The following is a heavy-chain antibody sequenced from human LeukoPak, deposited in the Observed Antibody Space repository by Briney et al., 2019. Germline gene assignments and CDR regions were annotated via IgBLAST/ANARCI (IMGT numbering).Heavy chain of an antibody. CDR3: ASGPTYYYDSSGYP. D-gene: IGHD3-22*01. CDR1: GGSFSGYY. V-gene: IGHV4-34*01. CDR2: ISHSGST. J-gene: IGHJ5*02. Sequence: SETLSLTCAVYGGSFSGYYWSWIRQPPGKGLEWIGEISHSGSTNYNPSLKSRVTISVDTSKNQFSLKLSSVTAADTAVYYCASGPTYYYDSSGYPWGQGTLVTVSS.